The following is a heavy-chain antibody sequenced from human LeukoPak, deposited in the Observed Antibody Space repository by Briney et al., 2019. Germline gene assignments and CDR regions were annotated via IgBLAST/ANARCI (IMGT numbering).Heavy chain of an antibody. CDR3: ARHKDIVVVPAAIGHMDV. D-gene: IGHD2-2*02. J-gene: IGHJ6*03. Sequence: SETLSLTCTVSGGSISSSDYFWGWIRQPPGKGLDWLGSIFYSGTTYYNPSLKSRVTISVDTSKNQFSLKLSSVTAADTAVYYCARHKDIVVVPAAIGHMDVWGKGTTVTVSS. CDR1: GGSISSSDYF. CDR2: IFYSGTT. V-gene: IGHV4-39*01.